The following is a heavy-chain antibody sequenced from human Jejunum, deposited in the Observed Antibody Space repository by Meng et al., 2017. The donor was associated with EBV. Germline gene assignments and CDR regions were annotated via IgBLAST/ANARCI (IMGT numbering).Heavy chain of an antibody. CDR3: AGNGYYALEY. Sequence: QVQLWESGPRFEKPSGALSLTLGVSGGAISDKDRRSWVRQPPGKGLAWLGEIYHGGGTNYNPSLESRVTISVDKSKNQFSLKLNSVTVADTAVYYCAGNGYYALEYWGPGTLVTVSS. D-gene: IGHD3-22*01. V-gene: IGHV4-4*02. J-gene: IGHJ4*02. CDR2: IYHGGGT. CDR1: GGAISDKDR.